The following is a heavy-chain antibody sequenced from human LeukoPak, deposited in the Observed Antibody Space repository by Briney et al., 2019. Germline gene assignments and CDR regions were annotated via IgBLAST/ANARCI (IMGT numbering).Heavy chain of an antibody. J-gene: IGHJ4*02. CDR1: GFTFSSYE. D-gene: IGHD6-13*01. V-gene: IGHV3-21*01. Sequence: GGSLRLSCAASGFTFSSYEMNWVRQAPGKGLEWVSSISSSSSYIYYADSVKGRFTISRDNAKNSLYLQMNSLRAEDTAVYYCARFIAAPYYFDYWGRGTLVTVSS. CDR2: ISSSSSYI. CDR3: ARFIAAPYYFDY.